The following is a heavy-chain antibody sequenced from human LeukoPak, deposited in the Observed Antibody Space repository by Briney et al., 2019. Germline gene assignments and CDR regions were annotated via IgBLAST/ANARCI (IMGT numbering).Heavy chain of an antibody. CDR1: GFTFSAHS. D-gene: IGHD2/OR15-2a*01. CDR2: ITSTSDTI. V-gene: IGHV3-48*01. J-gene: IGHJ4*02. Sequence: GGSLRLSCAASGFTFSAHSMNWVRKAPGKGLEWISYITSTSDTIYYADSVKGRFTISRDNAKESLFLQMNSLRVEDTAVYYCARLDLPFLSDRGYWGQGTLVTVSS. CDR3: ARLDLPFLSDRGY.